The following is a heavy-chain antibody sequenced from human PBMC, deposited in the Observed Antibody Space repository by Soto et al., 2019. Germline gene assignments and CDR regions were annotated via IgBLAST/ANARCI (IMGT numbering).Heavy chain of an antibody. CDR1: GFTFSSYA. J-gene: IGHJ6*02. CDR2: ISSIGGST. CDR3: AREYYYGSGSSLYYYYGMDV. D-gene: IGHD3-10*01. Sequence: GGSLRLSCAASGFTFSSYAMHWVRQAPGKGLEYVSAISSIGGSTYYANSVKGRFTISRDNSKNTLYLQMGSLRAEDMAVYYCAREYYYGSGSSLYYYYGMDVWGQGTTVTVSS. V-gene: IGHV3-64*01.